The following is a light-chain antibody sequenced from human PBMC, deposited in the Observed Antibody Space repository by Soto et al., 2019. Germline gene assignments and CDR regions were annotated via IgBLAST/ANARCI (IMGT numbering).Light chain of an antibody. V-gene: IGLV2-14*01. Sequence: QSALTQPASVSGSPGQSITISCTGTSSDIGGYNYVSWYQQHPGKAPKLMIYEVTNRPSGVSTRFSGSKSGNTASLTISGLQAEDEADYYCSSYKTSSNHNWVFGGGTKVTVL. CDR1: SSDIGGYNY. CDR3: SSYKTSSNHNWV. J-gene: IGLJ3*02. CDR2: EVT.